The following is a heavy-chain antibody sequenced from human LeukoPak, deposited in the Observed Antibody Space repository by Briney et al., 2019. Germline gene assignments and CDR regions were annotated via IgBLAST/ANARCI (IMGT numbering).Heavy chain of an antibody. CDR1: GGSFSGYY. J-gene: IGHJ2*01. V-gene: IGHV4-34*01. CDR2: INHSGST. CDR3: ARSYQLGSYGWFDL. Sequence: PSETLSLTRAVYGGSFSGYYWSWIRQPPGKGLEWIGEINHSGSTNYNPSLKSRVTISVDTSKNQFSLKLSSVTAADTAVYYCARSYQLGSYGWFDLWGRGTLVTVSS. D-gene: IGHD2-2*01.